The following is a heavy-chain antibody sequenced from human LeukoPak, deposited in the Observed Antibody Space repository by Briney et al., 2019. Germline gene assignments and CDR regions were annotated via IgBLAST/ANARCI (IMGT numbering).Heavy chain of an antibody. CDR1: GGSISRSN. CDR2: VSGSGGST. V-gene: IGHV3-23*01. J-gene: IGHJ4*02. Sequence: PSETLSLTCAVSGGSISRSNWWSWVRQAPGKGLEWVSAVSGSGGSTYYTDSVKGRFTISRDNSKNTLYLQMNSLRAEDAAVYYCAKPAKTDYVDYWGQGTLVTVSS. CDR3: AKPAKTDYVDY. D-gene: IGHD4/OR15-4a*01.